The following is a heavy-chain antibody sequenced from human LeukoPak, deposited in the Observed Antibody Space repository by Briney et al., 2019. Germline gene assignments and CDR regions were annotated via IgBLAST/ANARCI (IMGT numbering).Heavy chain of an antibody. CDR1: GYTFTSYD. D-gene: IGHD6-6*01. Sequence: ASAKVSCKASGYTFTSYDINWVRQATGQGLEWMGWMNPNSGNTGYAQKFQGRATITRNTSISTAYMELSSLRSEDTAVYYCARSYSSSSWFDYWGQGTLVTVSS. CDR3: ARSYSSSSWFDY. J-gene: IGHJ4*02. V-gene: IGHV1-8*03. CDR2: MNPNSGNT.